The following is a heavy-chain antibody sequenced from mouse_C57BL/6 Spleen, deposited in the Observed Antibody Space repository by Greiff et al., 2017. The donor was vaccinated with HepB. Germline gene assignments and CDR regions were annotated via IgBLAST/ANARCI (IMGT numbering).Heavy chain of an antibody. D-gene: IGHD1-1*01. Sequence: QVQLKESGAELVRPGASVKLSCKASGYTFTDYYINWVKQRPGQGLEWIARIYPGSGNTYYNEKFKGKATLTAEKSSSTAYMQLSSLTSEDSAVYFCARRYYGSSPFDYWGQGTTLTVSS. CDR3: ARRYYGSSPFDY. CDR1: GYTFTDYY. CDR2: IYPGSGNT. J-gene: IGHJ2*01. V-gene: IGHV1-76*01.